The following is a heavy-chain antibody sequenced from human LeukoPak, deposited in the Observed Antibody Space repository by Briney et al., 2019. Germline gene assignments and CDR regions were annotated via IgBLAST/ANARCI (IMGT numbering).Heavy chain of an antibody. V-gene: IGHV3-21*01. Sequence: GGSLRLSCAASGFTFSSYSMNGVRQAPGKGLEWVSSISSSSSYIYYADSVKGRFTISRDNAKNSLYLQMTRLRAQDTAVYYCARSLGSYPPAFDIWGQGTMVTVSS. J-gene: IGHJ3*02. CDR3: ARSLGSYPPAFDI. D-gene: IGHD6-6*01. CDR1: GFTFSSYS. CDR2: ISSSSSYI.